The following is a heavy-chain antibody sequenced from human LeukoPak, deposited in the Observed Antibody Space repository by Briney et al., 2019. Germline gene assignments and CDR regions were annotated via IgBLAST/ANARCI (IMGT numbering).Heavy chain of an antibody. D-gene: IGHD2-2*01. V-gene: IGHV5-51*01. CDR3: GRCCYCRDAFDI. Sequence: GESLKICCKGSGYSFTSYWICCGRQMPGKGLGGMAIIYTGDSDTKYSPSFQGQVTISADKSITTAYLQWSRLTAADTAMYYSGRCCYCRDAFDIWGQGTMVTVSS. CDR1: GYSFTSYW. CDR2: IYTGDSDT. J-gene: IGHJ3*02.